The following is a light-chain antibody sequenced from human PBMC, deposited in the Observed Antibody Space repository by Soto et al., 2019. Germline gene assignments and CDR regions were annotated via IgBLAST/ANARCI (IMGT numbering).Light chain of an antibody. V-gene: IGKV3-15*01. CDR1: QSVSSN. J-gene: IGKJ2*01. Sequence: EIVMTQSPATLSVSPGERATLSCRASQSVSSNLAWYQQKPGQAPRLLMYGASTRATGISARFSGSGSGTEFTLTISSLQSEDFATYFCLQYNDYPYTFGQGTKLEF. CDR3: LQYNDYPYT. CDR2: GAS.